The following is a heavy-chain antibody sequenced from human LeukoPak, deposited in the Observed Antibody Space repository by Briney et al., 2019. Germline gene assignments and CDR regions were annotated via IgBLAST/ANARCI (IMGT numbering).Heavy chain of an antibody. J-gene: IGHJ4*02. Sequence: LSLTCTVSGGSISSYYWSWVRQAPGKGLEWISYISANGDTIYYADSVRGRFTISRDNAKNSLSLLMNSLRVEDTALYYCVSAYGGLLDYWGQGSLVTVSS. D-gene: IGHD3-16*01. CDR1: GGSISSYY. CDR2: ISANGDTI. V-gene: IGHV3-48*03. CDR3: VSAYGGLLDY.